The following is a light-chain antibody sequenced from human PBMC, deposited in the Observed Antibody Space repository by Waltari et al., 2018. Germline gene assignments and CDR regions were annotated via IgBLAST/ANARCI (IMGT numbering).Light chain of an antibody. J-gene: IGLJ3*02. V-gene: IGLV3-19*01. CDR1: SLRSSS. CDR2: GKN. Sequence: SSELTQDPAVSVALGQTVRITCQGDSLRSSSASWYQQKPGQAPVLVIYGKNNRPSGIPDRFSGASSGNTASLAIAGGQAEDEAEYYCNSRDGRGKHWVFGGGTKLTVL. CDR3: NSRDGRGKHWV.